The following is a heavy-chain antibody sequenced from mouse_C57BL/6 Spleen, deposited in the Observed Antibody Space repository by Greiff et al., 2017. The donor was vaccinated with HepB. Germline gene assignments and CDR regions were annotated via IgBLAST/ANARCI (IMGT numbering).Heavy chain of an antibody. V-gene: IGHV5-6*01. Sequence: EVMLVESGGDLVKPGGSLKLSCAASGFTFSSYGMSWVRQTPDKRLEWVATISSGGSYTYYPDSVKGRFTISRDNAKNTLYLQMSSLKSEDTAMYYCARHYYGSSPDYAMDYWGQGTSVTVSS. CDR2: ISSGGSYT. CDR3: ARHYYGSSPDYAMDY. D-gene: IGHD1-1*01. CDR1: GFTFSSYG. J-gene: IGHJ4*01.